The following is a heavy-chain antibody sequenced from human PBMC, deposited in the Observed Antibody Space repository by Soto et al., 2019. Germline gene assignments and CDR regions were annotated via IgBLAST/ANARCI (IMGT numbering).Heavy chain of an antibody. J-gene: IGHJ4*02. V-gene: IGHV1-69*08. CDR2: IIPILGIA. CDR3: ARDGGQVAAAVDFDY. Sequence: QVQLVQSGAEVKKPGSSVKVSCKASGGTFSSYTISWVRQAPGQGLEWMGRIIPILGIANYAQKFQGRVTITADKSTSTAYMKLSSLRSEDTAVYYCARDGGQVAAAVDFDYWGQGTLVTVSS. CDR1: GGTFSSYT. D-gene: IGHD6-13*01.